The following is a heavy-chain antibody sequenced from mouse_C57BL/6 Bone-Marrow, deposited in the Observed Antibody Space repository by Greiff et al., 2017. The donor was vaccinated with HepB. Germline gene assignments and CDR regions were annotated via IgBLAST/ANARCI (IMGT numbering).Heavy chain of an antibody. D-gene: IGHD1-1*01. CDR1: GYTFTSYW. Sequence: QVQLQQPGAELVKPGASVKMSCKASGYTFTSYWITWVKQRPGQGLEWIGDIYPGSGSTNYNEKFKSKATLTVDTSSSTAYMQLSSLTSEDSAVYYCARLPITTVAPGFAYWGQGTLVTVSA. CDR2: IYPGSGST. V-gene: IGHV1-55*01. CDR3: ARLPITTVAPGFAY. J-gene: IGHJ3*01.